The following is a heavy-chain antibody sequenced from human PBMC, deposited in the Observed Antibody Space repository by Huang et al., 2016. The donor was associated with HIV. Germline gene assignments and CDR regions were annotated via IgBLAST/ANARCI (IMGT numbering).Heavy chain of an antibody. CDR2: IYSGVTT. J-gene: IGHJ4*02. Sequence: VQLVESGGGLIQPGGSLRLSCAASGFTVSTNYMTWVRQAPGKGLEWVSLIYSGVTTYYADSVKGRFTISRDDSENTLYLHMTSLRAGDTAVYYCAKEGDTGAALGYWGQGTLVTVS. V-gene: IGHV3-53*01. CDR3: AKEGDTGAALGY. CDR1: GFTVSTNY. D-gene: IGHD2-8*02.